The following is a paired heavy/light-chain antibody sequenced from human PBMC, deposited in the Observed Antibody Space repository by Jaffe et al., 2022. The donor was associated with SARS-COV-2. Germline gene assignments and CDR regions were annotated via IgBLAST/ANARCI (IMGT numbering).Light chain of an antibody. Sequence: EIVLTQSPGTLSLSPGERATLSCRASQSVSSSYLAWYQQKPGQAPRLLIYGASARATDIPDRFSGSGSGTDFTLTISRLEPEDFAVYYCQHYVSSRYTFGQGTKLEIK. CDR2: GAS. CDR1: QSVSSSY. CDR3: QHYVSSRYT. J-gene: IGKJ2*01. V-gene: IGKV3-20*01.
Heavy chain of an antibody. D-gene: IGHD1-26*01. CDR3: ARGQGWEPQKANYYYYYYMDV. Sequence: QVQLVQSGSELKKPGASVKVSCKASGYTFTTFAINWVRQAPGQGLEWMGWINTNTGNPRYAQGFTGRFVFSLDTSVSTAFLQISSLTAEDTAVYFCARGQGWEPQKANYYYYYYMDVWGKGTTVTVSS. V-gene: IGHV7-4-1*02. CDR2: INTNTGNP. CDR1: GYTFTTFA. J-gene: IGHJ6*03.